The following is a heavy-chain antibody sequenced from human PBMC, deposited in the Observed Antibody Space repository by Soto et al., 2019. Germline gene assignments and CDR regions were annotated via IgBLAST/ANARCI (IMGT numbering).Heavy chain of an antibody. CDR2: IYYSGST. J-gene: IGHJ4*02. CDR1: GGSISSYY. D-gene: IGHD2-15*01. Sequence: SETLSLTCTVSGGSISSYYWSWIRQPPGKGLEWIGYIYYSGSTNYNPSLKSRVTISVDTSKNQFSLKLSSVTAADTAVYYCARVSLGKDMAATSYYFDYWGQGTLITVSS. V-gene: IGHV4-59*01. CDR3: ARVSLGKDMAATSYYFDY.